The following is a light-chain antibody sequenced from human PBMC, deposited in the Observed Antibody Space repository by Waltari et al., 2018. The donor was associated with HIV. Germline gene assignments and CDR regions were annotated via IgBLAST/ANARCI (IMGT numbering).Light chain of an antibody. CDR1: QRVLKSSNYRNY. CDR2: WAS. J-gene: IGKJ4*01. CDR3: QQYYTTPLT. V-gene: IGKV4-1*01. Sequence: DIVMTQSPDSVAVSLGERATINCRSSQRVLKSSNYRNYLAWYQQKPGQPPTLLFYWASTRESGVPDRFSASGSGTDFTLTISSLQAEDVAVYYCQQYYTTPLTFGGGTKVEIK.